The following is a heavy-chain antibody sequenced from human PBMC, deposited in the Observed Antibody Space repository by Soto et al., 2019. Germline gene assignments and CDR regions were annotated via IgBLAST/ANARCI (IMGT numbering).Heavy chain of an antibody. D-gene: IGHD4-17*01. Sequence: LSLTCTVSGGSFSSGDYYWSWVRQPPGKGLEWIGYIYYTGSTFNNPSLKSRVSISIDTSKTQFSLKLSSVTAADTAAYYCARTNFGAEHCYYYSGLDVWGQGTTVTVSS. CDR3: ARTNFGAEHCYYYSGLDV. J-gene: IGHJ6*02. CDR2: IYYTGST. CDR1: GGSFSSGDYY. V-gene: IGHV4-30-4*01.